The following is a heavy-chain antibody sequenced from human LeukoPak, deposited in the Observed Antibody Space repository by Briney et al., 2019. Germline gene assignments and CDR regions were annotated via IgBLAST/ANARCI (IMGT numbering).Heavy chain of an antibody. Sequence: ASVKVSCKASGYTFTSYGITWVRQAPGQGLEWMGCISAYNGNTNYAQRLQGRVTMTTDRSTSTAYMELRSLRSEDTAVYYCARVFESSGWFFDYWGQGTLVTVSS. CDR3: ARVFESSGWFFDY. J-gene: IGHJ4*02. CDR1: GYTFTSYG. V-gene: IGHV1-18*01. D-gene: IGHD6-19*01. CDR2: ISAYNGNT.